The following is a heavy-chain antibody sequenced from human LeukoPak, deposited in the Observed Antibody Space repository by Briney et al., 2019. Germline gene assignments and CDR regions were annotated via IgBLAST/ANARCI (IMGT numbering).Heavy chain of an antibody. D-gene: IGHD2-15*01. CDR1: GGSISSYY. CDR3: ARGIVVVVAATHYYYYMDV. V-gene: IGHV4-59*01. J-gene: IGHJ6*03. CDR2: IYYSGST. Sequence: SETLSLTCTVSGGSISSYYWSWIRQPPGKGLEWIGYIYYSGSTNHNPSLKSRVTISVDTSKNQFSLKLSSVTAADAAVYYCARGIVVVVAATHYYYYMDVWGKGTTVTVSS.